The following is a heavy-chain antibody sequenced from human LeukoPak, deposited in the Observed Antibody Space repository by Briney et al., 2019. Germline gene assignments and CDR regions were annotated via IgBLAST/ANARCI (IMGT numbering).Heavy chain of an antibody. J-gene: IGHJ4*02. CDR2: IYTSGITNYNT. D-gene: IGHD2-21*02. CDR1: GGSFSSYY. CDR3: ARHVTSYCGGDCYPPDYYFDY. V-gene: IGHV4-4*07. Sequence: SETLSLTCTVSGGSFSSYYWSWIRQPAGKGLEWIGRIYTSGITNYNTNYNPSLSSRVTMSVDTSKNQFSLKLSSVTAADTAVYYCARHVTSYCGGDCYPPDYYFDYWGQGTLVTVSS.